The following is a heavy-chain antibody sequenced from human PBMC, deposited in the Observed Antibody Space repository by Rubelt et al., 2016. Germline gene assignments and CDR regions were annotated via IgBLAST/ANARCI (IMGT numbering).Heavy chain of an antibody. CDR1: GGSIFSSSYY. J-gene: IGHJ4*02. Sequence: QLQESGPGLVKPSETLSLTCTVSGGSIFSSSYYWGWIRQPPGKGLEWIGHINYAGSTYYNPSLKSRFTISVDTSKKQCSLTRGSVTAADTARYYWARHRYGDYFANMDYWGQGTLVTVSS. D-gene: IGHD4-17*01. CDR3: ARHRYGDYFANMDY. V-gene: IGHV4-39*01. CDR2: INYAGST.